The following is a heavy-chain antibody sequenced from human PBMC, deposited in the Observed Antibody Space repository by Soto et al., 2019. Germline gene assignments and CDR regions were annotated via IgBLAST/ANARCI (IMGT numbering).Heavy chain of an antibody. J-gene: IGHJ5*02. D-gene: IGHD1-1*01. V-gene: IGHV1-18*01. CDR2: ISGHNGNS. CDR3: VRDWQLSP. CDR1: GYTLTNYG. Sequence: QVQLVQSGDEVKKTGASVKVSCRASGYTLTNYGISWVRQAPGQGLFWMGWISGHNGNSLYAQNVQSKRSLTIDTSTNSAYMELMSLKIDDTAMYYCVRDWQLSPWGQGTLVTVSS.